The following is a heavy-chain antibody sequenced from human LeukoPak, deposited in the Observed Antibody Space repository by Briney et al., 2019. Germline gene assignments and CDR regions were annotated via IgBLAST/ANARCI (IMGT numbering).Heavy chain of an antibody. CDR1: GGSISSGGYY. D-gene: IGHD2-15*01. Sequence: SQTLSLTCTVSGGSISSGGYYWSWIRQHPGKGLEWIGYIYYSGSTYYNPSLKSQVTISVDTSKNQFSLKLSSVTAADTAVYYCARWKDSGGSCYDYWGQGTLVTVSS. CDR3: ARWKDSGGSCYDY. CDR2: IYYSGST. J-gene: IGHJ4*02. V-gene: IGHV4-31*01.